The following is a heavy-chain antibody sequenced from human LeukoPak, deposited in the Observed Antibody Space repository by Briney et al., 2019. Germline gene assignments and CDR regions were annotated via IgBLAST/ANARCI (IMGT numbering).Heavy chain of an antibody. J-gene: IGHJ3*02. CDR3: ARGIRSLVNDAFDI. CDR2: IYYSGST. CDR1: GGSISSSSYY. V-gene: IGHV4-39*07. D-gene: IGHD3-16*01. Sequence: PSETLSLTCTVSGGSISSSSYYWGWIRQPPGKGLEWIGSIYYSGSTYYNPSLKSRVTISVDTSKNQFSLKLSSVTAADTAVYYCARGIRSLVNDAFDIWGQGTMVTVSS.